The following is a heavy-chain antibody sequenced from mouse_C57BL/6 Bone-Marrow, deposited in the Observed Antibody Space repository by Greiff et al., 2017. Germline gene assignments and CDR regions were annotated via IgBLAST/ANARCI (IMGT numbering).Heavy chain of an antibody. CDR3: ARDYYGSGDY. Sequence: VQLKESGPGLVKPSQSLSLTCSVTGYSITSGYYWNWIRQFPGNKLEWMGYISYDGSNNYNPSLKNRISITRDTSKNQFFLKLNSVTTEDTATYYCARDYYGSGDYWGQGTTLTVSS. CDR2: ISYDGSN. CDR1: GYSITSGYY. V-gene: IGHV3-6*01. D-gene: IGHD1-1*01. J-gene: IGHJ2*01.